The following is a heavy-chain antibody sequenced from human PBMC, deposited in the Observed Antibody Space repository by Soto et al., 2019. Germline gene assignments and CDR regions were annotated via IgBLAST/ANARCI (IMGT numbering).Heavy chain of an antibody. CDR3: ERGLLYCSKTSCYLNWFDP. J-gene: IGHJ5*02. Sequence: QVQLVQSGAELKKPGASVKVSCKASGYTFTSYEINWVRQATGQGLEWMGWMNPNSGNTGYAQKFQGRVTMTRNTSISTAYMELSSLRSEDPAIYYCERGLLYCSKTSCYLNWFDPWGQGTLVTVSS. CDR2: MNPNSGNT. V-gene: IGHV1-8*01. CDR1: GYTFTSYE. D-gene: IGHD2-2*01.